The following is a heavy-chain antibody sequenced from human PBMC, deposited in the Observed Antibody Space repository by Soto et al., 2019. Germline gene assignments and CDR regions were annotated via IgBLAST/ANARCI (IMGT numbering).Heavy chain of an antibody. Sequence: SETLSLTCTVPGASIRRTDYYWSWIRQAPGKGLEWIGYVYYTGSTYYNPSLMSRLTISVDTSKNQFSLKLTSVTAAETAVYYCVRTAREGAVAPHWFDRWGQGTQATVSS. D-gene: IGHD2-21*02. J-gene: IGHJ5*02. CDR2: VYYTGST. CDR1: GASIRRTDYY. CDR3: VRTAREGAVAPHWFDR. V-gene: IGHV4-30-4*01.